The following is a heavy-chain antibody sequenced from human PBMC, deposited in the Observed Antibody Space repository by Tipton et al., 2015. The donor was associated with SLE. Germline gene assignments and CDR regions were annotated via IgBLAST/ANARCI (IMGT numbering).Heavy chain of an antibody. CDR2: IGYDGSNE. Sequence: SLRLSCAASGFIVNVYGMHWVRQAPGKGLEWVAGIGYDGSNERYGDSVKGRFTISRDNSKNTVYLQMYSLRAEDTAVYYCARPTHSGDFSHFDLWGQGTLVTVSA. D-gene: IGHD4-17*01. CDR1: GFIVNVYG. J-gene: IGHJ4*02. CDR3: ARPTHSGDFSHFDL. V-gene: IGHV3-33*01.